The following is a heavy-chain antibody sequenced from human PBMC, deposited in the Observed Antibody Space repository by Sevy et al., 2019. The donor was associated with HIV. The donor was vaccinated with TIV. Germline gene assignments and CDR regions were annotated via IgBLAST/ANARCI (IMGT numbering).Heavy chain of an antibody. Sequence: SETLSLTCTVSGGSISSGSYYWSWIRQPAGKGLEWIGRIYTSGSTNYNPSLKGRVTMSVDTSKIQFSLKLSSVTAADTAVYYCAGGGTYYDFWSGYSYGMDVWGQGTTVTVSS. CDR2: IYTSGST. D-gene: IGHD3-3*01. V-gene: IGHV4-61*02. CDR1: GGSISSGSYY. J-gene: IGHJ6*02. CDR3: AGGGTYYDFWSGYSYGMDV.